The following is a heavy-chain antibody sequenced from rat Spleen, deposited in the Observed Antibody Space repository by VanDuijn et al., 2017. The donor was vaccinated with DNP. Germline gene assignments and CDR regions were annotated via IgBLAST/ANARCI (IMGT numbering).Heavy chain of an antibody. Sequence: EVLLQESGPGLVKPSQSLSLTCSVTGSSITSNYWGWIRKFPGNKMEWMAYISYSGITGYNPSLKSRVSIARDTSKNQFFLQLNSVTTEDTATYYCARSYLWAQNLYFDYWGQGVMVTVSS. J-gene: IGHJ2*01. CDR3: ARSYLWAQNLYFDY. CDR1: GSSITSNY. D-gene: IGHD1-7*01. V-gene: IGHV3-1*01. CDR2: ISYSGIT.